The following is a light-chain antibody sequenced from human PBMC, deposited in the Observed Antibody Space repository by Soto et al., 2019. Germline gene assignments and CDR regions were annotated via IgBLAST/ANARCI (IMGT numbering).Light chain of an antibody. CDR3: YSAAGIDLVV. CDR1: VLAKKY. V-gene: IGLV3-27*01. Sequence: SYELTQPSSVSVSPGQTARITCSGDVLAKKYARWFQQKPGQAPVLLIYNDSERPSGIPERFSGSGSGTTVTLTISGDQVEDEADYYCYSAAGIDLVVFGGGTKLTVL. J-gene: IGLJ2*01. CDR2: NDS.